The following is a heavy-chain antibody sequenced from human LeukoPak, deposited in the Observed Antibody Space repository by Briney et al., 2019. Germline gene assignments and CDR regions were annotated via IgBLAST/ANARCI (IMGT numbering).Heavy chain of an antibody. Sequence: PSETLSLTCTVSGGSISSGSYCWSWIRQPAGKGLEWIGHIHISGNTNYNPSLKSRVTISVDASKNQFSLRLSSVTAADTAVYYCASGSYSFYYMDVWGKGTTVTVSS. CDR1: GGSISSGSYC. D-gene: IGHD1-26*01. CDR2: IHISGNT. V-gene: IGHV4-61*10. J-gene: IGHJ6*03. CDR3: ASGSYSFYYMDV.